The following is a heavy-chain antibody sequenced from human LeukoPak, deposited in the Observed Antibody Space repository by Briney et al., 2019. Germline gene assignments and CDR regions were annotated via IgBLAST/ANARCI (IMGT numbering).Heavy chain of an antibody. CDR3: ARRKGVGETYGHFDY. V-gene: IGHV3-20*04. J-gene: IGHJ4*02. CDR2: MNWNGGST. D-gene: IGHD1-26*01. Sequence: PGGPLRLPCAASGFTFDEYGMIWVRQAPGKGLEWVCGMNWNGGSTVYADSVKGRFTISRDNAKNSLYLQMNSLRDEDTALYYCARRKGVGETYGHFDYWGQGTLVTVFS. CDR1: GFTFDEYG.